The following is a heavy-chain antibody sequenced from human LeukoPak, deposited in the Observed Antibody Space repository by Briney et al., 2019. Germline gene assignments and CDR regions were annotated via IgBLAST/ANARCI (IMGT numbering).Heavy chain of an antibody. CDR2: ISAYNGNT. Sequence: ASVKVSCKASGYTFTSYGISWVRQAPGQGLEWMGWISAYNGNTNYAQKLQGRVTMTTDTSTSTAYMELRSLRSDDTAVYYCARVDYCSGGSCYPEYWGQRTLVTVSS. J-gene: IGHJ4*02. CDR1: GYTFTSYG. CDR3: ARVDYCSGGSCYPEY. V-gene: IGHV1-18*01. D-gene: IGHD2-15*01.